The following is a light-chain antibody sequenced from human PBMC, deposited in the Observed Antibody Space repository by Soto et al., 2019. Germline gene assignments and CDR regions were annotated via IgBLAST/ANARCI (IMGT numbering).Light chain of an antibody. V-gene: IGLV2-11*01. CDR3: CSYAGSYTYV. CDR2: NVI. J-gene: IGLJ1*01. CDR1: SSDVGGYNF. Sequence: QSVLTQPRSVSGSPGQSVTISCTGTSSDVGGYNFVSWYQHHPGEAPKLIIYNVIQRPSGVPDRFSASKSDNTASLTISGLQAEDEADYHCCSYAGSYTYVFGTGTKVTVL.